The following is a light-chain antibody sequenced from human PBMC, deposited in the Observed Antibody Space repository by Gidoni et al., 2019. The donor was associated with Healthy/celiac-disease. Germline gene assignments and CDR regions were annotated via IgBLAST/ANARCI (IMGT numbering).Light chain of an antibody. Sequence: EIVLTQSPATLSLSPGERATLSCRASQSVSSYLAGYQQKPGQAPRLLIYDASNRATGIPARFSGSGSETDFTLTISSLEPEDFAVYYCQQRSNWPPTFGQGTKLEIK. CDR2: DAS. CDR1: QSVSSY. CDR3: QQRSNWPPT. J-gene: IGKJ2*01. V-gene: IGKV3-11*01.